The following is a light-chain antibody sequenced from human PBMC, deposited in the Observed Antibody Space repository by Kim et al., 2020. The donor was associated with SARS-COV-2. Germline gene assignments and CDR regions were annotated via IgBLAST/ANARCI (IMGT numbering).Light chain of an antibody. V-gene: IGLV2-8*01. CDR1: SSDVGGYNS. CDR2: DVS. Sequence: QSALTQPPSASGSPGQSVTISCTGTSSDVGGYNSVSWYQQYPGKAPKLLIYDVSMRPSGVRDRFSGSKSGNTASLTVSGLQADDEADYYCSSYAGNNNVVFGGGTKVTVL. CDR3: SSYAGNNNVV. J-gene: IGLJ2*01.